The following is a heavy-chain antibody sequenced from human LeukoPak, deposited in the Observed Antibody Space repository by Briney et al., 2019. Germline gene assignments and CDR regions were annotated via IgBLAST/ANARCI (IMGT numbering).Heavy chain of an antibody. CDR1: GFTFSSYG. Sequence: GGSLRLSCAASGFTFSSYGMHWVRQAPGKGLEWVAFIRYDGSNKYYADSVRGRFTISRDNSKNTLYLQMNSLRAEDTAVYYCAKERGYSGYVHYYYMDVWGKGTTVTVSS. J-gene: IGHJ6*03. V-gene: IGHV3-30*02. CDR3: AKERGYSGYVHYYYMDV. CDR2: IRYDGSNK. D-gene: IGHD5-12*01.